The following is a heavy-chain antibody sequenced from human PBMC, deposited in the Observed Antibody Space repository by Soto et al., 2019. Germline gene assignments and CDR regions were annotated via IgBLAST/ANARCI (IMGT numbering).Heavy chain of an antibody. Sequence: QVRLQESGPGLLKPSETLSLTCTVSGGSINTFYWSWVRQPAGKGLEWIGRIFSSGSTSFNPSLESRVAMSVDTSKNHFSLNLSSVTAADMAVYYCARLGTRPGETRLDAPPFIGSDAWGQGILVTVSS. CDR3: ARLGTRPGETRLDAPPFIGSDA. J-gene: IGHJ5*02. CDR1: GGSINTFY. CDR2: IFSSGST. V-gene: IGHV4-4*07. D-gene: IGHD7-27*01.